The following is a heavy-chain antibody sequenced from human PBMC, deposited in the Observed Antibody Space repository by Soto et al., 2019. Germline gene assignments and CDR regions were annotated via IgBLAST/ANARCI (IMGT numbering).Heavy chain of an antibody. D-gene: IGHD2-2*01. CDR3: ARDGFCTSTTCRVGNWFDP. CDR1: GGSFSGYY. J-gene: IGHJ5*02. Sequence: QVQLQQWGAGLLKPSETLSLTCVVYGGSFSGYYWSWIRQSPGKGLEWIGGINHRGSTNYNPSLASRVTISVDTSKNHFSLKLPSVTAADTAMYYCARDGFCTSTTCRVGNWFDPWGQGTLVTVSS. V-gene: IGHV4-34*01. CDR2: INHRGST.